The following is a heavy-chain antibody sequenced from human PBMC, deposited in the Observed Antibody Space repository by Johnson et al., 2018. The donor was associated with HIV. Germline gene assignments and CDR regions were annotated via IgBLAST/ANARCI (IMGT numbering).Heavy chain of an antibody. Sequence: VQLVESGGGLVQPGGSLKLSCAASGFTFSGSAMHWVRQASGKGLEWVGRIRSKANSYATAYGASVKGRFTISRDDSKNTAYLQMNSLTADDTAVYYCTGGRDLRAFDIWGQGTMVTVSS. CDR2: IRSKANSYAT. D-gene: IGHD2-21*02. CDR3: TGGRDLRAFDI. J-gene: IGHJ3*02. CDR1: GFTFSGSA. V-gene: IGHV3-73*02.